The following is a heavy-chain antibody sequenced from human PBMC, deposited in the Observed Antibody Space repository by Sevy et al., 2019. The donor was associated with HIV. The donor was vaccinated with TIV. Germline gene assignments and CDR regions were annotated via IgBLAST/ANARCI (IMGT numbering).Heavy chain of an antibody. CDR1: GFTFSNAW. J-gene: IGHJ4*02. V-gene: IGHV3-15*01. D-gene: IGHD3-10*01. CDR3: ASRHYYGSGSYPDS. Sequence: GGSLRLSCAASGFTFSNAWMSWVRQAPWKGLEWVGRIKSKTDGGTIDYAAPVKGRFSISRDDSKNTLYLQMNSLKIEDTAVYYCASRHYYGSGSYPDSWGQGILVTVSS. CDR2: IKSKTDGGTI.